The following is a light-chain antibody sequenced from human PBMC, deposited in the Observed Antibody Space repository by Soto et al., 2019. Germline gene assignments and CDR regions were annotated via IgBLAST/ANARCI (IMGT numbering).Light chain of an antibody. J-gene: IGKJ4*01. CDR2: DAS. V-gene: IGKV1-33*01. Sequence: IQMTQSPSTLSASVGDRVTITCRASQSISSWLAWYQQKPGKAPKLLIYDASDLETGVPSRFSGSGSGTDFTFTINSLQPEDIATYYCQQYDNLPLTCGGGTKV. CDR1: QSISSW. CDR3: QQYDNLPLT.